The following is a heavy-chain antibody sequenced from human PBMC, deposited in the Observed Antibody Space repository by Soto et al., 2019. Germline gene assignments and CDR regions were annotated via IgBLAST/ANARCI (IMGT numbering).Heavy chain of an antibody. CDR1: GFTFSSYA. CDR2: ISGSGGST. D-gene: IGHD2-2*02. Sequence: GVSLRLSCAASGFTFSSYAMSWVRQAPGQGLEWVSAISGSGGSTYYADSVKGRFTISRDNSKNTLYLQMNSLRAEDTAVYYCAKDGEYCSSTSCSTRDYWGQGTLVTV. CDR3: AKDGEYCSSTSCSTRDY. V-gene: IGHV3-23*01. J-gene: IGHJ4*02.